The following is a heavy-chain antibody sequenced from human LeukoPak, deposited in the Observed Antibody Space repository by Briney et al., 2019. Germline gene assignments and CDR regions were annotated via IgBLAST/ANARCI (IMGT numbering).Heavy chain of an antibody. Sequence: GASETISCKASGGTFSSYAISWVRHAPRQRLEWMGGIIPIFGAANYAQKFQGRVTITADKSTSTAYLELSSLRSEDTAVYYCASSSSWGEYYYYYMDVWGKGTTVTVSS. CDR3: ASSSSWGEYYYYYMDV. CDR2: IIPIFGAA. CDR1: GGTFSSYA. V-gene: IGHV1-69*06. J-gene: IGHJ6*03. D-gene: IGHD6-13*01.